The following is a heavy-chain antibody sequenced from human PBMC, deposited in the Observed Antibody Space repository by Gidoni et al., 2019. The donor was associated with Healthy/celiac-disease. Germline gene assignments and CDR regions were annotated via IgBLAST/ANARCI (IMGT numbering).Heavy chain of an antibody. Sequence: QVQLVESGGGVVQPGRSLRLSCAASGFPFSSYGMHWVRQAPGKGLEWVAVISYDGSNKYYADSVKGRFTISRDNSKNTLYLQMNSLRAEDTAVYYCAKDCQYYGSGIDPWGQGTLVTVSS. CDR2: ISYDGSNK. D-gene: IGHD3-10*01. CDR3: AKDCQYYGSGIDP. V-gene: IGHV3-30*18. J-gene: IGHJ5*02. CDR1: GFPFSSYG.